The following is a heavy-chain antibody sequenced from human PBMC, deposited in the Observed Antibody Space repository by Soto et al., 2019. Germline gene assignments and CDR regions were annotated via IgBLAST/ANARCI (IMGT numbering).Heavy chain of an antibody. CDR3: AKNLYGYYVNPDI. J-gene: IGHJ3*02. D-gene: IGHD3-3*01. CDR1: GGSIISGGHY. Sequence: PSETLSLTCTVSGGSIISGGHYWTWVRQHPGKGLEWMGYIHYSGSTWYNPSLKSRVTISVDKSRNQFSLKLSSVTAADTAVYFCAKNLYGYYVNPDIWGQGTMVTVSS. CDR2: IHYSGST. V-gene: IGHV4-61*08.